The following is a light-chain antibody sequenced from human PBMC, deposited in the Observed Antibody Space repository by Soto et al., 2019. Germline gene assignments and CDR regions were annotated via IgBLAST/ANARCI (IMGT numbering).Light chain of an antibody. CDR3: SSYTTSSTV. J-gene: IGLJ7*01. CDR2: DVS. Sequence: QSVLTQPASVSGSPGQSITISCTGTSSDVGGYNFVSWFQQHPGKAPKLMIYDVSNRPSGVSNRFSGSKSGNTASLTISGLQADDEADYYCSSYTTSSTVFGGGTQLTVL. CDR1: SSDVGGYNF. V-gene: IGLV2-14*03.